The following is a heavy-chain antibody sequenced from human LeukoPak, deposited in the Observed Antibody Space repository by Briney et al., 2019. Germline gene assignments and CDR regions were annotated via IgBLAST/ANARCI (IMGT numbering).Heavy chain of an antibody. CDR1: GFTVSSNY. V-gene: IGHV3-53*01. Sequence: PGGSLRLSCAASGFTVSSNYMSWVRQAPGKGLEWVSVIYTGVSIYYADSVKGRFAISRDNSKNTLYLQMNSLRAEDTAVYYCARVRPHPIIDVWGKGTTVTVSS. J-gene: IGHJ6*03. CDR2: IYTGVSI. CDR3: ARVRPHPIIDV. D-gene: IGHD6-6*01.